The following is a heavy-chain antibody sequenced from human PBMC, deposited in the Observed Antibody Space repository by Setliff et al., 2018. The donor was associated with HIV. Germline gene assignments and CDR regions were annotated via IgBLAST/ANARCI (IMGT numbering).Heavy chain of an antibody. CDR3: AKGGYYDSTGYYYYYFYYLDE. CDR1: GGTFSSYA. V-gene: IGHV1-69*13. D-gene: IGHD3-22*01. CDR2: IIPILNTG. J-gene: IGHJ6*03. Sequence: GASVKVSCKASGGTFSSYAISWVRQAPGQGLEWMGGIIPILNTGNYAPKFQGRVTITADESTTTAYMELSSLRSEDTAVYYCAKGGYYDSTGYYYYYFYYLDEWGKGTTVTVSS.